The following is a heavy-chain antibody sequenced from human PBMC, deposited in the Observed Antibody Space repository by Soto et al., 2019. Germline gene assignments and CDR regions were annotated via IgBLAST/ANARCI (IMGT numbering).Heavy chain of an antibody. Sequence: SETLSLTCTVSGGSISSSSYYWGWIRQPPGKGLEWIGSIYYSGSTYYNPSLKSRVTISVDTSKNQFSLKLSSVTAADTAVYYCARHLIIYSGYDPPDYWGQGTLVTVSS. D-gene: IGHD5-12*01. CDR1: GGSISSSSYY. V-gene: IGHV4-39*01. J-gene: IGHJ4*02. CDR2: IYYSGST. CDR3: ARHLIIYSGYDPPDY.